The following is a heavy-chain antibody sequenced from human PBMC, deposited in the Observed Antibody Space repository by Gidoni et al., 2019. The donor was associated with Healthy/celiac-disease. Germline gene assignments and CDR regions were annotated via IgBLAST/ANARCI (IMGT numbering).Heavy chain of an antibody. D-gene: IGHD7-27*01. CDR3: AKGTGDTPEHFLGYFDL. V-gene: IGHV3-9*01. CDR2: ISWNSGSI. Sequence: EVQLVESGGGLVQPGRSLRLSCAASGFTFDDYAMHWVRQAPGKGLEWVSGISWNSGSIGYADSVKGRFTISRDNAKNSLYLQMNSLRAEDTALYYCAKGTGDTPEHFLGYFDLWGRGTLVTVSS. J-gene: IGHJ2*01. CDR1: GFTFDDYA.